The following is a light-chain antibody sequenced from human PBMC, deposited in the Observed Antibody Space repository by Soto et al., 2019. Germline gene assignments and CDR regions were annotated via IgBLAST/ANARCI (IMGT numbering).Light chain of an antibody. V-gene: IGKV4-1*01. Sequence: DIVMTQSPDSLAVSLGERATINCKSSQSVLYSSNNKNYLAWYQQKPGQPPKLLIYWASTRESGVPDRFSGSGSGTAFTLPISSLQAEDVAVYYCQQYYDAPQNFGQGTKVEIK. J-gene: IGKJ1*01. CDR3: QQYYDAPQN. CDR2: WAS. CDR1: QSVLYSSNNKNY.